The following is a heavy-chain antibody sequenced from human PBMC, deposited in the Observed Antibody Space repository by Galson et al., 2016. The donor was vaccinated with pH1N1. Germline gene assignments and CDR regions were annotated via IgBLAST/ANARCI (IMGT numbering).Heavy chain of an antibody. CDR3: ARGFRDSSGYYFSDY. D-gene: IGHD3-22*01. V-gene: IGHV3-7*01. CDR2: IKQDGSEK. J-gene: IGHJ4*02. CDR1: GFTFSSYW. Sequence: SLRLSCAASGFTFSSYWMSWVRQAPGKGLEWVANIKQDGSEKYYVDSLKGRFTISRDNAKNSLYLQMNSLRAEDTAVYYRARGFRDSSGYYFSDYWGQGTLVTVSS.